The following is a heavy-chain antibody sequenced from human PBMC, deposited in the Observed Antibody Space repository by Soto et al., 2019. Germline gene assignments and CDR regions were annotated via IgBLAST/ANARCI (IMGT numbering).Heavy chain of an antibody. CDR1: GFTLDSYW. Sequence: GGSLRLSCAASGFTLDSYWMTWVRQAPGKGLEWVAHIKQDGGQTYYADSVKGRFTISRDNSKNTLYLQMNSLRAEDTAVYYCAKDRWVAAAGPDAFDIWGQGTMVTVSS. V-gene: IGHV3-7*01. D-gene: IGHD6-13*01. CDR3: AKDRWVAAAGPDAFDI. J-gene: IGHJ3*02. CDR2: IKQDGGQT.